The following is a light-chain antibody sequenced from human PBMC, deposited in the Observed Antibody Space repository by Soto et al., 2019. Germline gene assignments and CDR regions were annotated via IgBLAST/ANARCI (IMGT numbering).Light chain of an antibody. V-gene: IGKV3-11*01. J-gene: IGKJ2*01. Sequence: EIVLTQSPATLSLSPGERATLSCRASQSVSSYLAGYQQKPGQAPRLLIYDASNSATGIPARFSGSGSGTDFTLSISSLEPEDCAVYYCQEGSNWPPGTFGHGSKLEIK. CDR3: QEGSNWPPGT. CDR1: QSVSSY. CDR2: DAS.